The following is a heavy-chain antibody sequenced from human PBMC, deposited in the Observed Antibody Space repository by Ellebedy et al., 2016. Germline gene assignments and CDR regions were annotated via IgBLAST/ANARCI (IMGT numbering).Heavy chain of an antibody. J-gene: IGHJ4*02. CDR3: ARGLLLWFGELADSSDY. CDR2: ISSNGGST. V-gene: IGHV3-64*04. Sequence: GGSLRLXXSASGFTFSSYAMHWVRQAPGKGLEYVSAISSNGGSTYYADSVKGRFTISRDNAKNSLYLQMNSLRAEDTAVYYCARGLLLWFGELADSSDYWGQGTLVTVSS. D-gene: IGHD3-10*01. CDR1: GFTFSSYA.